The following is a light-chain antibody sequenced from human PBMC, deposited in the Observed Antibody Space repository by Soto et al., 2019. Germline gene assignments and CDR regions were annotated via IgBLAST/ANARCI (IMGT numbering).Light chain of an antibody. CDR1: QSISSY. Sequence: DIQMTQSPSSLSASVGDRVTITCRASQSISSYLNWYQQKPGKAPKLLMYAASSLQSGVPSRFSGSGSGTDFTLTISSLQPEDFATYYCQQSYSFSYTFGQGTKLEIK. CDR3: QQSYSFSYT. CDR2: AAS. J-gene: IGKJ2*01. V-gene: IGKV1-39*01.